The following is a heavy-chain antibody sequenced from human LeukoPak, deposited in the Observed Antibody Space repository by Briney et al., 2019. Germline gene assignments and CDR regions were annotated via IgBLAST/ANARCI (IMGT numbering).Heavy chain of an antibody. V-gene: IGHV4-61*01. CDR1: GGSVSSVNSY. CDR2: IYYSGST. Sequence: SETLSLTCTVSGGSVSSVNSYWGWTRQPPGRGREWIGYIYYSGSTKYSPSLKSRVTISVDMSKNQFSLKLSSVTAADTAVYYCAREDSGYYYVYWGQGTLVTVSS. CDR3: AREDSGYYYVY. D-gene: IGHD3-22*01. J-gene: IGHJ4*02.